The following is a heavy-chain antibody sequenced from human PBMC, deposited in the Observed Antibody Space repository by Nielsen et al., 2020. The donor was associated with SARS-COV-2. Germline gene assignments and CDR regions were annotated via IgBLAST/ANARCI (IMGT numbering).Heavy chain of an antibody. CDR1: GFTFSRFT. CDR2: ISGSGGST. V-gene: IGHV3-23*01. CDR3: AKGPPGATYYFDY. D-gene: IGHD1-26*01. Sequence: GASLKISCAASGFTFSRFTMSWVRQAPGKGLEWVSDISGSGGSTYYADSVKGRFTISRDNSKNTVYLQMNSLRAEDTAVYYCAKGPPGATYYFDYWGQGTLVTVSS. J-gene: IGHJ4*02.